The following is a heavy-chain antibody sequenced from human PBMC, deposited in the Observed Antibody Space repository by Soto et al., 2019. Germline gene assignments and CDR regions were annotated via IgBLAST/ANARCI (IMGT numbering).Heavy chain of an antibody. Sequence: LGESLKISCKGSGYNFVSYWIGSVRQIPGKGLEWMGIIYPGHSDARYSPSFQGQISISADNSISTAYLQWSSLKASDTATYFCARPKGYNGYDRFEYWGQGSMVTVSS. CDR2: IYPGHSDA. J-gene: IGHJ4*02. V-gene: IGHV5-51*01. D-gene: IGHD5-12*01. CDR1: GYNFVSYW. CDR3: ARPKGYNGYDRFEY.